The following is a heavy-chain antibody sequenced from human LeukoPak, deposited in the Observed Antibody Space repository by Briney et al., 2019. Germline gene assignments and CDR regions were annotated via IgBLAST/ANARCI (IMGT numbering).Heavy chain of an antibody. CDR3: ATRSLISPY. CDR2: FSSSSSSI. Sequence: GGSLRLSCAASGFTFSIYSMNWVRQAPGKGLEWISSFSSSSSSIYYADSVKGRFTISRDNSRNTLYLQMNSLRAEDTAVYYCATRSLISPYWGQGTLVTVSS. V-gene: IGHV3-21*04. D-gene: IGHD3-3*02. J-gene: IGHJ4*02. CDR1: GFTFSIYS.